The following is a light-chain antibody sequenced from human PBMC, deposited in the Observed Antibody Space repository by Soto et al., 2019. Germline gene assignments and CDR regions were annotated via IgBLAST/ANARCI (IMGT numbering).Light chain of an antibody. J-gene: IGLJ2*01. CDR3: QSYDSSLSVL. Sequence: QSVLTQPPSVSGAPGQRVTISCTGSSSNIGAGYDVHWFQQLPGTAPKLLIYANSNRPSGVPDQFSGSKSGTSASLAITGLQAEDEADYYCQSYDSSLSVLFCGGTKLTVL. CDR1: SSNIGAGYD. CDR2: ANS. V-gene: IGLV1-40*01.